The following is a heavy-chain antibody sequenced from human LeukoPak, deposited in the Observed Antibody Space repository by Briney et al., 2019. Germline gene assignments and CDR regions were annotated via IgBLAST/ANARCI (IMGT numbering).Heavy chain of an antibody. V-gene: IGHV4-34*01. CDR2: INHSGST. CDR3: AGLGPSYGYDY. CDR1: GGSFSGYY. J-gene: IGHJ4*02. D-gene: IGHD5-18*01. Sequence: SETLSLTCAVYGGSFSGYYWSWIRQPPGKGLEWIGEINHSGSTNYNPSLKSRVTISVDTSKSQFSLKLSSVTAADTAVYYCAGLGPSYGYDYWGQGTLVTVSS.